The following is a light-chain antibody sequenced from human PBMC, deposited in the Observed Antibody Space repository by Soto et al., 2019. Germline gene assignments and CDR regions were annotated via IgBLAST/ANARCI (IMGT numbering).Light chain of an antibody. CDR3: QQLNSYPYT. Sequence: DIQLTQSPSFLSASVGDRVTITCRASQGISSYLAWYQQKPGKAPKLLIYSGSTLQSGVPARFSGSGSGTEFTLTISSLQPEDFASYHCQQLNSYPYTFGQGTKLEIK. V-gene: IGKV1-9*01. J-gene: IGKJ2*01. CDR1: QGISSY. CDR2: SGS.